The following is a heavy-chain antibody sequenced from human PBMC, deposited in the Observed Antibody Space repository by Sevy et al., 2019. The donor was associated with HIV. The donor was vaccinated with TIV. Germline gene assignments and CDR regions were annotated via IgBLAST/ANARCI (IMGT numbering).Heavy chain of an antibody. D-gene: IGHD3-16*01. V-gene: IGHV3-53*01. CDR1: GFNVSSSY. Sequence: GGSLRLSCAASGFNVSSSYMSWVRQAPGKGLEWVSVTYSAGFTYYADSVKGRFTISRDISKNTLYVQMNSLRVEDTAVYYCARIGEWILHWGRVDYWGQGTLVTVSS. J-gene: IGHJ4*02. CDR3: ARIGEWILHWGRVDY. CDR2: TYSAGFT.